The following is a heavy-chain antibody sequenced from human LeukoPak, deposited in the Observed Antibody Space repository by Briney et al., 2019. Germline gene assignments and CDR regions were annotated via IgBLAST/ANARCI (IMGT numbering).Heavy chain of an antibody. Sequence: GGSLRLSCAASGFTFSSYSMNWVRQAPGKGLEWASSISSSSSYIYYADSVKGRFTISRDNAENSLYLQMNSLRAEDTAVYYCARGGYDFWSGYSENPLDYWGQGTLVTVSS. D-gene: IGHD3-3*01. CDR1: GFTFSSYS. V-gene: IGHV3-21*01. CDR3: ARGGYDFWSGYSENPLDY. J-gene: IGHJ4*02. CDR2: ISSSSSYI.